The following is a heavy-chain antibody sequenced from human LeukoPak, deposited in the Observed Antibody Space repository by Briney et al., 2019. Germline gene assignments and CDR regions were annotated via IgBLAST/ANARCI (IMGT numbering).Heavy chain of an antibody. CDR1: GYSISSGYY. V-gene: IGHV4-38-2*01. CDR3: ATLSLDSSGYHDY. Sequence: PSETLSLTCAVSGYSISSGYYWGWIRQPPGKGLEWIGSIYHSGSTCYNPSLKSRVTISVDTAKNQFSLKLSSVTAADTAVYYCATLSLDSSGYHDYWGQGTLVTVSS. CDR2: IYHSGST. J-gene: IGHJ4*02. D-gene: IGHD3-22*01.